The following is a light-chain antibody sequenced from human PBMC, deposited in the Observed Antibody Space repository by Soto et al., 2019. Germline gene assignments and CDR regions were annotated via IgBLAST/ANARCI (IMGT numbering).Light chain of an antibody. V-gene: IGKV3-11*01. J-gene: IGKJ4*01. CDR2: DAS. CDR1: QSVKRR. Sequence: EIVLTQSPATLSLSPGEGATLSCRASQSVKRRLGWYQQKPGQAPTLLIYDASNRATGIPARFSGSGSDTDFTLTISSLEPEDFANYYCQQRDDWPLTFGGGTRVEIK. CDR3: QQRDDWPLT.